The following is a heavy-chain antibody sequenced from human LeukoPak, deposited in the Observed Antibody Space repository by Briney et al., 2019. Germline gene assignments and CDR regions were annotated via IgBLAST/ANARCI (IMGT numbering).Heavy chain of an antibody. J-gene: IGHJ4*02. CDR1: GFTFSSYA. CDR2: ISYDGSNK. CDR3: ARDSYDSSGYYYPDY. Sequence: GGSLRLSCAASGFTFSSYAMHWVRQAPGKGLEWVAVISYDGSNKYYADSVKGRFTISRDNAKNSLYLQMNSLRAEDTAVYCCARDSYDSSGYYYPDYWGQGTLVTVSS. D-gene: IGHD3-22*01. V-gene: IGHV3-30-3*01.